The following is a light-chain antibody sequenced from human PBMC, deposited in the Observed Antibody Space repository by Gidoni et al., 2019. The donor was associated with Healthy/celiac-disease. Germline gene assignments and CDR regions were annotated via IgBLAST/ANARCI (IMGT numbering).Light chain of an antibody. CDR3: QQYNNWPPT. CDR2: AAS. Sequence: PAPLSGSPGDRATLACRASQSVRSNLAWYQQKPGQAPRLLIYAASTRDTGIPARFSGSGSGTDFTLTISSLQSEDFAVYFCQQYNNWPPTFGGGTKVEIK. CDR1: QSVRSN. J-gene: IGKJ4*01. V-gene: IGKV3-15*01.